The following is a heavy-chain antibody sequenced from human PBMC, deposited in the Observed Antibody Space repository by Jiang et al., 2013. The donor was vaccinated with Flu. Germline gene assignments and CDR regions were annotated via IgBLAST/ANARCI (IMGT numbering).Heavy chain of an antibody. V-gene: IGHV5-51*01. CDR2: IYPGDSDT. J-gene: IGHJ4*02. CDR3: ATRYDRVDY. D-gene: IGHD5-12*01. Sequence: GAEVKKPGESLKISCKGSGYSFTNYWIGWVRQMPGKGLEWMAIIYPGDSDTRYSPSFQGQVTISADKSISTAYLQWRSLQASDTAIYYCATRYDRVDYWGQGTLVTVSS. CDR1: GYSFTNYW.